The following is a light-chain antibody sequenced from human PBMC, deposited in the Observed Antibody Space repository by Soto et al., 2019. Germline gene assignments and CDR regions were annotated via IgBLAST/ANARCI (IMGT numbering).Light chain of an antibody. CDR2: AAS. CDR1: QSISNY. V-gene: IGKV1-39*01. Sequence: DIQMTQSPASLSASVGDRVTITCRASQSISNYLNWYQQKPGKAPNLLIYAASSLRSGVPSRFSGSGSGTDFNLTINRLQPEDFATYSCQQFFTTLFTFGPGTNVEIK. J-gene: IGKJ3*01. CDR3: QQFFTTLFT.